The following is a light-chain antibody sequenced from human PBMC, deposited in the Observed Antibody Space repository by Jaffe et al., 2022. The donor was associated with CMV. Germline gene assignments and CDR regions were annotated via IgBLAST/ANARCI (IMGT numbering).Light chain of an antibody. Sequence: IQLTQSPSSLSASVGDRVTITCRASQGISTYLAWYQQKPGKAPNLLISAASTLQSGVPSRFSGSGSGTDFTLTISSLQPEDFATYYCQQVSGYPLTFGGGTKVAIK. CDR1: QGISTY. V-gene: IGKV1-9*01. CDR3: QQVSGYPLT. J-gene: IGKJ4*01. CDR2: AAS.